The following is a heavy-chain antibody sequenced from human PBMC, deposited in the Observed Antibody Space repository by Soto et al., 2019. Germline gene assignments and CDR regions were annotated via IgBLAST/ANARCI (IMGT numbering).Heavy chain of an antibody. CDR3: ARDRVVVAARRGYYGMDV. D-gene: IGHD2-15*01. CDR2: IIPIFGTA. V-gene: IGHV1-69*13. J-gene: IGHJ6*02. CDR1: GGTFSSYA. Sequence: ASVKVSCKASGGTFSSYAISWVRQAPGQGLEWMGGIIPIFGTANYAQKFQGRVTITADESTSTAYMELSSLRSEDTAVYYCARDRVVVAARRGYYGMDVWGQGTTVTVSS.